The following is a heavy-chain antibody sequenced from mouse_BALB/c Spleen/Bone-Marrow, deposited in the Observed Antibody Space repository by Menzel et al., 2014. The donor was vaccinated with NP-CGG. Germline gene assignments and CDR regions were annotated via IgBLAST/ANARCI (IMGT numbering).Heavy chain of an antibody. V-gene: IGHV1-69*02. CDR1: GYTFTSYW. J-gene: IGHJ2*01. CDR2: IDPSDSYT. CDR3: ASREYYGSSYLYFDY. Sequence: VQRVESGAELVKPGASVKLSCKASGYTFTSYWMHWVEQRPGQGLEWIGEIDPSDSYTNYNQKFKGKATLTVDKSSSTAYMQLSSLTSEDSAVYYCASREYYGSSYLYFDYWGQGTTLTVSS. D-gene: IGHD1-1*01.